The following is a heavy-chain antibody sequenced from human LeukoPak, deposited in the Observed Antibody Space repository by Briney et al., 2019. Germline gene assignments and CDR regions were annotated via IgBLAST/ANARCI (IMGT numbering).Heavy chain of an antibody. Sequence: GGSLRLSCAASGFTSSSYGMHWVRQAPGKGLEWVALIWYDGSKKFYTDSVKGRFTISRDNSKNTLYLQMNSLRAEDTAVYYCARDEAVMTTVLSDAFDIWGQGTMVTVSS. CDR3: ARDEAVMTTVLSDAFDI. D-gene: IGHD4-17*01. CDR2: IWYDGSKK. V-gene: IGHV3-33*01. J-gene: IGHJ3*02. CDR1: GFTSSSYG.